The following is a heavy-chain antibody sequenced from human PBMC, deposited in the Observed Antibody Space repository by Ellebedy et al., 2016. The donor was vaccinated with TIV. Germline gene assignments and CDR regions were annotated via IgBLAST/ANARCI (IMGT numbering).Heavy chain of an antibody. D-gene: IGHD6-6*01. Sequence: SLKISCAASGFTFDDYAMHWVRQAPGKGLEWVSGISWNSGSIGYADSVEGRFTISRDNAKNSLYLQMNSLRAEDTALYYCAKSSSSSKAIDYWGQGTLVTVSS. CDR1: GFTFDDYA. J-gene: IGHJ4*02. CDR3: AKSSSSSKAIDY. V-gene: IGHV3-9*01. CDR2: ISWNSGSI.